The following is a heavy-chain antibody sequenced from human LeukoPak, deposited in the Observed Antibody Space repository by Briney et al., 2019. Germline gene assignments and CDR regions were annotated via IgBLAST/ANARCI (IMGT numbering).Heavy chain of an antibody. D-gene: IGHD3-22*01. CDR1: GFTFSSYR. J-gene: IGHJ4*02. CDR3: ARGAWYYYDSSGYYTYYFDY. CDR2: IKQDGSEK. Sequence: GGSLRLSCAASGFTFSSYRMSWVRQAPGKGLEWVANIKQDGSEKYYVDSVKGRFTISRENAKNSLYLQMKSLRAEDTAVYYCARGAWYYYDSSGYYTYYFDYWGQGTLVTVSS. V-gene: IGHV3-7*01.